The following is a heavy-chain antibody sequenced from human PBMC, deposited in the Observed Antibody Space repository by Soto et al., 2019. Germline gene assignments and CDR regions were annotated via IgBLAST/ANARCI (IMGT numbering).Heavy chain of an antibody. J-gene: IGHJ6*02. CDR3: ARAGKYYYGSGSPYYYGMDV. CDR1: GYTFTSYG. D-gene: IGHD3-10*01. Sequence: QVQLVQSGAEVKKPGASVKVSCKASGYTFTSYGVSWVRQAPGQGLEWMGWISGYNGNTNYAQKLQGRVTMTTDTSTRTAYTELGSLRADDTAVYYCARAGKYYYGSGSPYYYGMDVWGQGITVTVS. V-gene: IGHV1-18*04. CDR2: ISGYNGNT.